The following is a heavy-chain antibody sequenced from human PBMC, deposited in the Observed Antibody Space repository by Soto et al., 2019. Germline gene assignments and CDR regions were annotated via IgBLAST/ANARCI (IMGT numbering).Heavy chain of an antibody. CDR2: IYPGDSDT. V-gene: IGHV5-51*01. J-gene: IGHJ6*02. Sequence: LGESLKISCKGSGYSFSSYWIGSVRQMPGKGLEWMGIIYPGDSDTRYSPSFQGQVTISADKSISTAYLQWSSLKASDTAMYYCARQKGYCSGGSCLYYYGMDVWGQGTTVTVSS. CDR1: GYSFSSYW. D-gene: IGHD2-15*01. CDR3: ARQKGYCSGGSCLYYYGMDV.